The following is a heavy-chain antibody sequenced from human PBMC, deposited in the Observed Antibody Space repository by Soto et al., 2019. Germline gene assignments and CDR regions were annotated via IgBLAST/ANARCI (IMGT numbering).Heavy chain of an antibody. V-gene: IGHV4-31*03. CDR2: IDSSGTE. J-gene: IGHJ4*02. Sequence: QVQLQESGPGVVRPSQTLSLTCTVSGGLIRTGGYYWAWIRQRPGRGLEWLATIDSSGTEFYNSSLGSRVTISVDTSKNQFFLKLTSVTPADTAVYFCVRSPPRGTDFWGQGTLITVSS. CDR1: GGLIRTGGYY. CDR3: VRSPPRGTDF. D-gene: IGHD3-16*01.